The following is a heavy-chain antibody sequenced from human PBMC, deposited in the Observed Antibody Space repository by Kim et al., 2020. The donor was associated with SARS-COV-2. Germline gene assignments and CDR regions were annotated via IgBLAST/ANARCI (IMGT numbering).Heavy chain of an antibody. CDR1: GFTFSSYS. CDR3: ARGPSSSWDYFDY. D-gene: IGHD6-13*01. V-gene: IGHV3-21*01. CDR2: ISSSSSYI. Sequence: GGSLRLSCAASGFTFSSYSMNWVRQAPGKGLEWVSSISSSSSYIYYADSVKGRFTISRDNAKNSLYLQMNSLRAEDTAVYYCARGPSSSWDYFDYWGQGTLVTVSS. J-gene: IGHJ4*02.